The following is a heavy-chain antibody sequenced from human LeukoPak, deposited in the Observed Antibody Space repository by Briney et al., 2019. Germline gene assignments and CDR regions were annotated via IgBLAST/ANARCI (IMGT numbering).Heavy chain of an antibody. V-gene: IGHV1-69*13. CDR3: AREAYYDSSGLRGPFDY. CDR1: GGTFSSSA. CDR2: IIPIFGTA. Sequence: SVKVSCKASGGTFSSSAISWVRQAPGQGLEWMGGIIPIFGTANYAQKFQGRVTITADESTSTAYMELSSLRSEDTAVYYCAREAYYDSSGLRGPFDYWGQGTLVTVSS. J-gene: IGHJ4*02. D-gene: IGHD3-22*01.